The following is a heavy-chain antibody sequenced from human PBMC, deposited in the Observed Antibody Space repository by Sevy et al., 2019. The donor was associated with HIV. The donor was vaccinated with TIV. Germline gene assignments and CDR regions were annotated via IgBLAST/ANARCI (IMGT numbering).Heavy chain of an antibody. V-gene: IGHV3-23*01. J-gene: IGHJ5*02. Sequence: GGSLRLSCAASGFTFSSYAMSWVRQAPGKGLEWVSAISDSSGSTYYADSVKGRFTISRDNSKNTLYLQMNTLRAEDTAVHYCAKDLATMVRGEWFDPWGQGTLVTVSS. D-gene: IGHD3-10*01. CDR1: GFTFSSYA. CDR2: ISDSSGST. CDR3: AKDLATMVRGEWFDP.